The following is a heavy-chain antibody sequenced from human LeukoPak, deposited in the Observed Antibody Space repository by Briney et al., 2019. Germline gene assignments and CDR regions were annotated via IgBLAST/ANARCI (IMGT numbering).Heavy chain of an antibody. Sequence: SETLSLTCAVYGGSFSGYYWSWIRQPPGKGLEWIGEINHSGSTNYNPSLKSRVTISVDTSKNQFSLKLSSVTAADTAVYYCARMLGSWYYFDYWGQGTLVTVSS. CDR1: GGSFSGYY. J-gene: IGHJ4*02. D-gene: IGHD1-26*01. V-gene: IGHV4-34*01. CDR3: ARMLGSWYYFDY. CDR2: INHSGST.